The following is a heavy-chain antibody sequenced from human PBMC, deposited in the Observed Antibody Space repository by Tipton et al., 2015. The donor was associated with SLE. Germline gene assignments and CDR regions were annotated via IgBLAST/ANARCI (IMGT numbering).Heavy chain of an antibody. V-gene: IGHV3-9*01. D-gene: IGHD6-6*01. CDR3: ARHGRIAARDWYFDL. J-gene: IGHJ2*01. CDR1: GFSFDEYA. CDR2: ISWNSRSI. Sequence: RSLRLSCAASGFSFDEYAMYWVRQAPGKGLEWVSGISWNSRSIGYADSVKGRFTISRDNAKNFLYLQMNSLRPEDTAVYYCARHGRIAARDWYFDLWGRGTLVTVSS.